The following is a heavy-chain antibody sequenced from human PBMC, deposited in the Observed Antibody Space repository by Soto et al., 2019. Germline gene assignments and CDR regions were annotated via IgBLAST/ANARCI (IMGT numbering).Heavy chain of an antibody. CDR3: AKDAEAGNGGWDWFAP. D-gene: IGHD6-19*01. CDR1: GFTFRNYA. Sequence: PGGSLRLSCAASGFTFRNYAMSWVRQAPGEGLEWVSAIHGSGGSAYYADSVKGRFTVSRDDSKNTLYLQMSSLRVDDTALYYCAKDAEAGNGGWDWFAPWGQGTLVTVSS. J-gene: IGHJ5*02. V-gene: IGHV3-23*01. CDR2: IHGSGGSA.